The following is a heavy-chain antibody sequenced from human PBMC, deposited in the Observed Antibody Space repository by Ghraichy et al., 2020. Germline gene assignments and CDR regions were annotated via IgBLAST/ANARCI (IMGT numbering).Heavy chain of an antibody. J-gene: IGHJ4*02. CDR2: IYYIGST. D-gene: IGHD4-17*01. CDR1: GGSISSGGYS. Sequence: SETLSLTCSVSGGSISSGGYSWSWIRQPPGKGLEWIVYIYYIGSTYYNPSLNSRVTISVDTSKNQFSLKLSSLTAADTAVYYCARSPTVTYYFDYWGQGTLVTVSS. V-gene: IGHV4-30-4*07. CDR3: ARSPTVTYYFDY.